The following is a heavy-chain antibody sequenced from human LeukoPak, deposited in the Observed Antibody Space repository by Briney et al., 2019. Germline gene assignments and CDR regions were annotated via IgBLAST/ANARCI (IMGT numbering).Heavy chain of an antibody. D-gene: IGHD6-13*01. J-gene: IGHJ4*02. V-gene: IGHV3-23*01. CDR1: GLTITSYA. CDR2: ISGSGGST. CDR3: AKPLLGRAAAFDY. Sequence: PGGSLRLSCVASGLTITSYAMNWVRQAPGKRLEWVSAISGSGGSTYYADFVKGRFTVSRDNSKNTLYLQMNSLRAEDTAVYYCAKPLLGRAAAFDYWGQGTLVTVSS.